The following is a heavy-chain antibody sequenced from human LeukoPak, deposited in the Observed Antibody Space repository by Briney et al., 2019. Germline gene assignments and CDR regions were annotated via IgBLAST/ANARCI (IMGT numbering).Heavy chain of an antibody. V-gene: IGHV3-30*18. CDR1: GFPFSSYG. Sequence: GMCLRLSCAASGFPFSSYGMHWVRQAPGKGLEWEAAISNDGNNKFYADSVKGRFTMSRDNPKNTMNLQMNSLRAEDTAVYYCAKGGGSSGRSYYFDYWGQGTLVAVSS. CDR2: ISNDGNNK. CDR3: AKGGGSSGRSYYFDY. D-gene: IGHD3-22*01. J-gene: IGHJ4*02.